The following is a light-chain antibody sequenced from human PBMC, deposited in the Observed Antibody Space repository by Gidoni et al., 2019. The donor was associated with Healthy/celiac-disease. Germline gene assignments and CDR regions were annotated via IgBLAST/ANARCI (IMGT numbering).Light chain of an antibody. V-gene: IGKV3-15*01. CDR1: QSVSSN. J-gene: IGKJ5*01. CDR3: QQYNNWPPIT. CDR2: GAS. Sequence: EIVLPQSPATLSVSPGERATLSCRASQSVSSNLAWYQQKPGQAPRLLIYGASTRATGIPARFSGSGSGTEFTRTISSLQSEDFAVYYCQQYNNWPPITFGQGTRLEIK.